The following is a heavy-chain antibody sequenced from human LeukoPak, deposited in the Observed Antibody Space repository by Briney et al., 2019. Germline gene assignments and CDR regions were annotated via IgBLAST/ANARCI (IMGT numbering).Heavy chain of an antibody. Sequence: PSETLSLTCTVSGGSISSSSYYWGWIRQPPGKGLEWIGSFYYSGSTHYNPSLKSRVTISVDTSKNQLSLKLSSVTAADTAVYYCARQGHCSGGSCYSKWLWYYYYGMDVWGQGTTVTVSS. J-gene: IGHJ6*02. CDR1: GGSISSSSYY. CDR2: FYYSGST. CDR3: ARQGHCSGGSCYSKWLWYYYYGMDV. D-gene: IGHD2-15*01. V-gene: IGHV4-39*01.